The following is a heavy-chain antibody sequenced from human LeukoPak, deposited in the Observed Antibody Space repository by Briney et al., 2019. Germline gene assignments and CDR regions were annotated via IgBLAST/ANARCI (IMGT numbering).Heavy chain of an antibody. D-gene: IGHD3-22*01. Sequence: GGSLRLSCAASAFTFNTYWMTWVRQAPGKGLEWVASINEDGSEKHYVDSVKGRFTISRDNTKNSLYLQMNSLRVEDTAVYYCARLPRSGFFVDWGQGALVTVSS. J-gene: IGHJ4*02. CDR3: ARLPRSGFFVD. V-gene: IGHV3-7*01. CDR1: AFTFNTYW. CDR2: INEDGSEK.